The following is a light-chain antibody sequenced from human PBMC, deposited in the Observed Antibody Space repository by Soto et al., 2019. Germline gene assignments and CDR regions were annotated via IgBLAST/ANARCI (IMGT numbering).Light chain of an antibody. J-gene: IGKJ1*01. CDR1: QSVSGSY. CDR3: QHYDSSLWT. CDR2: ATS. V-gene: IGKV3-20*01. Sequence: EIVLTQSPGTLSLSPGESATLSCRASQSVSGSYLAWYQQKPGQAPRLVLYATSLRATGFPDRFTGSGSGTDFTLTFSRLEPEDFAVYYCQHYDSSLWTFGQGTKVEI.